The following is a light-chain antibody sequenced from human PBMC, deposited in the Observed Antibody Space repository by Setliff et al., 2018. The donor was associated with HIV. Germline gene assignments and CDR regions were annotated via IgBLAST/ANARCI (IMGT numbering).Light chain of an antibody. V-gene: IGKV4-1*01. CDR2: WAS. CDR3: QQYYSTPET. CDR1: QSVFYSSYNKNF. Sequence: DIVMTQSPESLAGSLGERATINCTSSQSVFYSSYNKNFLAWYQQKPGQPPKLLIYWASTRESGIPDRFSGFRSGTDFTLTISTLQAEDVGIYYCQQYYSTPETFGQGTKVDIK. J-gene: IGKJ1*01.